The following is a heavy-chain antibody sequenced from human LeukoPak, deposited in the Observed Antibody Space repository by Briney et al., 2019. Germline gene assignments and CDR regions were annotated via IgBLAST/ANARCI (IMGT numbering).Heavy chain of an antibody. Sequence: GGSLRLSCAASGFTVSSNYMSWVRQAPGKGLEWVANIKQDGSEKYYVDSVKGRFTISRDNAKNSLYLQMNSLRAEDTAVYYCARRSSRSGGSNDAFDIWGQGTMVTVSS. CDR3: ARRSSRSGGSNDAFDI. CDR1: GFTVSSNY. D-gene: IGHD2-15*01. J-gene: IGHJ3*02. CDR2: IKQDGSEK. V-gene: IGHV3-7*01.